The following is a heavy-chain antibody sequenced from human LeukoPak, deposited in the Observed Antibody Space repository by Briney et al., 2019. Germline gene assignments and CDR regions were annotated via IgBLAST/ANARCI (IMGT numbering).Heavy chain of an antibody. CDR2: IYYDGSNK. CDR1: GFTFSDYG. Sequence: GGSLRLSCAASGFTFSDYGMHWVRQAPGKGLEWVALIYYDGSNKYFADSVKGRFTISRDNSRNTLYLQMSSLRVEDTAVYYCARDRAARYFDYWGQGTLVTVSS. V-gene: IGHV3-33*01. D-gene: IGHD2-15*01. CDR3: ARDRAARYFDY. J-gene: IGHJ4*02.